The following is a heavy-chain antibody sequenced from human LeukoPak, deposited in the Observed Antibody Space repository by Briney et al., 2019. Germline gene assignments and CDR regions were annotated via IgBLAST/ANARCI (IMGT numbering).Heavy chain of an antibody. CDR3: ARGGTMIVVEDWFDP. V-gene: IGHV1-2*02. CDR2: INPNSGGT. D-gene: IGHD3-22*01. CDR1: GYTFTGYY. Sequence: ASVKVSCKASGYTFTGYYMHWVRQAPGQGLEWMGWINPNSGGTNYAQKFQGRVTMTRDTSISTAYMELSRLRSDDTAVYYCARGGTMIVVEDWFDPWGQGTLVTVSS. J-gene: IGHJ5*02.